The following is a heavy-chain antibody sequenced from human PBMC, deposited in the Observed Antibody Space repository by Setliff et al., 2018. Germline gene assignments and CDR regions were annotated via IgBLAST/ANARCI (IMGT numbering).Heavy chain of an antibody. Sequence: ASVKVSCKASGYTFTSYDINWVRQATGQGLEWMGWMNPTSGNTGYAQKFQGRVTIAADELSGMVYMELSSLTSEDTAMYYCARSGLGGSPQYFFDSWGQGTLVTVSS. V-gene: IGHV1-8*01. CDR3: ARSGLGGSPQYFFDS. CDR1: GYTFTSYD. D-gene: IGHD2-15*01. CDR2: MNPTSGNT. J-gene: IGHJ4*02.